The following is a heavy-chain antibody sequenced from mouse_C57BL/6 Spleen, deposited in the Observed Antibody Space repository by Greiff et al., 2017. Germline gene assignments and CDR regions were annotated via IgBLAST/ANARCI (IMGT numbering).Heavy chain of an antibody. V-gene: IGHV1-54*01. CDR3: ARFYDYDRFAY. Sequence: QVQLQQSGAELVRPGTSVKVSCKASGYAFTNYLIEWVKQRPGQGLEWIGVINPGSGGTNYNEKFKGKATLTADKSSSTAYMQLSSLTSADSAVYFCARFYDYDRFAYWGQGTLVTVAA. CDR1: GYAFTNYL. D-gene: IGHD2-4*01. CDR2: INPGSGGT. J-gene: IGHJ3*01.